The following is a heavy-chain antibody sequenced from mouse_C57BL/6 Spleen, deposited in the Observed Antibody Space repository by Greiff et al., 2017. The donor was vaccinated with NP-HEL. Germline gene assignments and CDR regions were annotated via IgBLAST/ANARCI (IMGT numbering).Heavy chain of an antibody. V-gene: IGHV1-53*01. CDR1: GYTFTSYW. Sequence: VQLQQPGTELVKPGASVKLSCKASGYTFTSYWMHWVKQRPGQGLEWIGNINPSNGGTNYNEKFKSKATLTVDKSSSTAYMQLSILTSEDSAVYYCARCSTIVTPFNYWGQGTTLTVSS. CDR3: ARCSTIVTPFNY. J-gene: IGHJ2*01. CDR2: INPSNGGT. D-gene: IGHD2-5*01.